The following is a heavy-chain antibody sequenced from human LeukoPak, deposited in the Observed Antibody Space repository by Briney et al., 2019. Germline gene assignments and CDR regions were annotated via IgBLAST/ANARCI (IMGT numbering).Heavy chain of an antibody. CDR1: GFTFNTYA. J-gene: IGHJ4*02. Sequence: PGGSLRLSCAASGFTFNTYAMSWVRQAPGKGLEWVSAISGSGDSTYYADSVKGRFTISRDNSKNTLYLQMNSLRAEDTAVYYCARGLHYYDSSGYYGLTPFDYWGQGTLVTVSS. CDR2: ISGSGDST. V-gene: IGHV3-23*01. D-gene: IGHD3-22*01. CDR3: ARGLHYYDSSGYYGLTPFDY.